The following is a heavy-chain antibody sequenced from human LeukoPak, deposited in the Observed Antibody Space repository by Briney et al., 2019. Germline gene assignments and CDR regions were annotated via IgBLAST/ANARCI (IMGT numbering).Heavy chain of an antibody. CDR2: INHSGST. CDR3: ARQTTVTHSVDY. J-gene: IGHJ4*02. V-gene: IGHV4-34*01. Sequence: QASETLSLTCAVYGGSFSGYYWSWIRQPPGKGLEWIGEINHSGSTNYNPSLKSRVTISVDTSKNQFSLKLSSVTAADTAVYYCARQTTVTHSVDYWGQGTLVTVSS. CDR1: GGSFSGYY. D-gene: IGHD4-17*01.